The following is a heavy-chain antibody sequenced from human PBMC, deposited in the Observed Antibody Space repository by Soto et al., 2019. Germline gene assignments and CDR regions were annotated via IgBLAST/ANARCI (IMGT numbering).Heavy chain of an antibody. CDR3: ARDFQGVQLEGDAFDI. CDR2: SSGSGAET. J-gene: IGHJ3*02. Sequence: SLRLSCAASGFTVGSYAMTWVRQAPGKGLEWVSGSSGSGAETYYADSVKGRFTVSRDNAKNSLYLQMNSLRAEDTAVYYCARDFQGVQLEGDAFDIWGQGTMVTVSS. D-gene: IGHD1-1*01. CDR1: GFTVGSYA. V-gene: IGHV3-23*01.